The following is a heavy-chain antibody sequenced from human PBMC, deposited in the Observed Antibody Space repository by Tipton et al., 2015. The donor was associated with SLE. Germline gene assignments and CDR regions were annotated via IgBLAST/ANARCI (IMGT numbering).Heavy chain of an antibody. CDR2: VYYSGSA. V-gene: IGHV4-31*03. Sequence: TLSLTCTVSGASLTGGSGWWGWFRQSPGKGLEWIGYVYYSGSAYYNPTLKSRVSMSTDTSKNQFSLRLSSVAAADTVVYYCAREKDTFEYWGQGSPVTVSS. D-gene: IGHD2-15*01. CDR1: GASLTGGSGW. CDR3: AREKDTFEY. J-gene: IGHJ4*02.